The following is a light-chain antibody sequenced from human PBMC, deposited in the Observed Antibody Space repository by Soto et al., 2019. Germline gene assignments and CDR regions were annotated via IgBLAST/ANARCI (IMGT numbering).Light chain of an antibody. CDR3: QQSYNTPYT. J-gene: IGKJ2*01. V-gene: IGKV1-39*01. CDR1: QSISTY. CDR2: AAS. Sequence: DIQMTQSPSSLSASVGDRVTITCRASQSISTYLNWYQQKPGKAPNLLIYAASSLQSGVPSRFSCSGSGPDFTLTISSLQPEDFATYYCQQSYNTPYTFGQGTKLEIK.